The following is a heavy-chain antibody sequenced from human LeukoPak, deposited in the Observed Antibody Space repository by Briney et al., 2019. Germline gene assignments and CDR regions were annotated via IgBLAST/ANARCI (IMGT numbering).Heavy chain of an antibody. J-gene: IGHJ4*02. CDR2: ISRSSSTI. V-gene: IGHV3-48*01. Sequence: GGSLRLSCAASGFTFSSYSMNWVRQAPGKGLEWVSQISRSSSTIYYADSVKGRFIISRDNARNSVFLQMNSLRAEDTAMYYCARDAYSSSRNDYWGQGTLVTVSS. D-gene: IGHD6-13*01. CDR3: ARDAYSSSRNDY. CDR1: GFTFSSYS.